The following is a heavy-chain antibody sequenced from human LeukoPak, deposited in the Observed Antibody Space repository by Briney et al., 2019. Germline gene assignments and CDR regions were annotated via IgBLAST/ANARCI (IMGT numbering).Heavy chain of an antibody. CDR3: AKPSYHTGSNPFDY. CDR2: ISGSGGST. CDR1: GFTFSSYG. V-gene: IGHV3-23*01. D-gene: IGHD2-8*02. Sequence: GGSLRLSCAASGFTFSSYGMSWVRQAPGKGLEWVSAISGSGGSTYYADSVEGRFTISRDNSRNTLYLQMNSLRAEDTAVYYCAKPSYHTGSNPFDYWGQGTLVTVSS. J-gene: IGHJ4*02.